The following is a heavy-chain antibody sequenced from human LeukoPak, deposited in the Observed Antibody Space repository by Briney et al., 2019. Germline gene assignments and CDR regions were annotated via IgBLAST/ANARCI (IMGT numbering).Heavy chain of an antibody. D-gene: IGHD6-6*01. CDR2: IYQSGNT. CDR1: GHSISSGSY. J-gene: IGHJ4*02. CDR3: ARRGTSSESDY. Sequence: SETLSLTCTVSGHSISSGSYWGWIRQPTGKGLEWIGTIYQSGNTFYNPSLKSRVTISVDTSKNQFSLKLNSVTAADTAVYYCARRGTSSESDYWGQGTLVTVSS. V-gene: IGHV4-38-2*02.